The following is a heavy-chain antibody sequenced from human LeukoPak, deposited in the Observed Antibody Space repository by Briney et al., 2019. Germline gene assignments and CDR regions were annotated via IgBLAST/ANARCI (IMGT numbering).Heavy chain of an antibody. V-gene: IGHV1-46*01. CDR3: ARVASRGFIGSGWYEVEYFDY. D-gene: IGHD6-19*01. J-gene: IGHJ4*02. Sequence: ASVKVSCKDSGYTFTSYYMHWVRQAPGQGLEWMGIINPSGGSTSYAQKFQGRVTMTWDTSTSTVYMDLSSLRSEDTAVYYCARVASRGFIGSGWYEVEYFDYWGQGTLVTVSS. CDR1: GYTFTSYY. CDR2: INPSGGST.